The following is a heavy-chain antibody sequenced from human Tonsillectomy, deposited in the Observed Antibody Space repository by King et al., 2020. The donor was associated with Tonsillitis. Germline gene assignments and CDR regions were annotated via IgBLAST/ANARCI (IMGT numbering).Heavy chain of an antibody. Sequence: VQLVESGGGVVRPGGSLRLSCAASGFTFDDYGMSWVRQAPGKGLEWVSSINWNGGRIDYADSVKGRFTISRDNAKNPLYLQMNSLRVEDTAFYHCARVPYYDILTGYSDYWGQGTLVTVSS. CDR2: INWNGGRI. J-gene: IGHJ4*02. D-gene: IGHD3-9*01. CDR3: ARVPYYDILTGYSDY. CDR1: GFTFDDYG. V-gene: IGHV3-20*01.